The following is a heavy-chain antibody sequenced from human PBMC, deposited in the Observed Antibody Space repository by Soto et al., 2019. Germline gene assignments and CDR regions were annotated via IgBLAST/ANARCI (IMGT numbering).Heavy chain of an antibody. Sequence: ESLKISCKVSGYSFTSYWISWVRQMPGKGLEWMGRIDPSDSYTNYSPSFQGHVTISADKSISTAYLQWSSLKASDTAMYYCASRSSSSYYYYGMDVWGQGTTVTVSS. V-gene: IGHV5-10-1*01. CDR2: IDPSDSYT. CDR1: GYSFTSYW. J-gene: IGHJ6*02. CDR3: ASRSSSSYYYYGMDV. D-gene: IGHD6-6*01.